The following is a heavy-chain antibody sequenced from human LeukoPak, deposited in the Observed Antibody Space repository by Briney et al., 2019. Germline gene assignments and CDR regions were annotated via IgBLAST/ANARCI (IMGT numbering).Heavy chain of an antibody. CDR2: IWYDGSNK. V-gene: IGHV3-33*07. Sequence: PGGSLRLSCAASGFTFSQYWMSWVRQAPGKGLEWVAVIWYDGSNKYYADSVKGRFTISRDNSKNTLYLQMNSLRAEDTAVYYCARDLEQLLYYFDYWGQGTLVTVSS. J-gene: IGHJ4*02. D-gene: IGHD6-6*01. CDR1: GFTFSQYW. CDR3: ARDLEQLLYYFDY.